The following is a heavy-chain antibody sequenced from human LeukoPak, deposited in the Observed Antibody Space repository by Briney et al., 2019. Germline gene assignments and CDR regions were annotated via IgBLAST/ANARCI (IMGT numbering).Heavy chain of an antibody. D-gene: IGHD3-22*01. CDR1: GGTFSSYA. CDR2: IIPIFGTA. V-gene: IGHV1-69*01. Sequence: SVKVSCKASGGTFSSYAISWVRQAPGQGLEWMGGIIPIFGTANYAQKFQGRVTITADESTSTAYMELSSLRPEDTAVYYCARDWPPRAGFYDSSGYFDAFDIWGQGTMVAVSS. CDR3: ARDWPPRAGFYDSSGYFDAFDI. J-gene: IGHJ3*02.